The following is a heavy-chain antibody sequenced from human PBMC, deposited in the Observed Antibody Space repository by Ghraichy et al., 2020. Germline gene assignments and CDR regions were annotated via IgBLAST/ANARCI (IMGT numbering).Heavy chain of an antibody. Sequence: LSLTCAASGFIFSDHYMDWVRQAPGKGLEWVGRSKDKANSYITEYAASVKGRFTISRDDSKNSLYLQMNSLKIEDTAVYYCTRVSGLLWFGGSDFWGQGTLVTDSS. J-gene: IGHJ4*02. CDR1: GFIFSDHY. V-gene: IGHV3-72*01. CDR2: SKDKANSYIT. CDR3: TRVSGLLWFGGSDF. D-gene: IGHD3-10*01.